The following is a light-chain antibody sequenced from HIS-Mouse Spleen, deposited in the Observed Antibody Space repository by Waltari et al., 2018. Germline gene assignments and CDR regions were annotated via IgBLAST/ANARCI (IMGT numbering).Light chain of an antibody. CDR2: EDN. CDR1: SGSIASNY. J-gene: IGLJ3*02. Sequence: NFMLTQPHSVSESPGKTVTISCTRSSGSIASNYGQGYQQRPGSAPTTVIYEDNQRPSGVPDRFSGSIDSSSNSASLTISGLKTEDEADYYCQSYDSSNLVFGGGTKLTVL. CDR3: QSYDSSNLV. V-gene: IGLV6-57*04.